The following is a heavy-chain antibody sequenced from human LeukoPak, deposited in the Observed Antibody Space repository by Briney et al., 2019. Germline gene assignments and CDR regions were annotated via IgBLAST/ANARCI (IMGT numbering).Heavy chain of an antibody. Sequence: SETLSLTCAVYGGSFSGYYWSWIRQPPGKGLEWIGEINHSGSTNYNPSLKSRVTISVDTSKNQFSLKLSSVTAADTAVYYCARGPTRTWIRLWSAYNWFDPWGQGTLVTVSS. J-gene: IGHJ5*02. D-gene: IGHD5-18*01. CDR2: INHSGST. V-gene: IGHV4-34*01. CDR3: ARGPTRTWIRLWSAYNWFDP. CDR1: GGSFSGYY.